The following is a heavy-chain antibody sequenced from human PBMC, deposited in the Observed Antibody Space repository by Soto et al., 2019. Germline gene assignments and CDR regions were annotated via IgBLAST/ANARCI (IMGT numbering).Heavy chain of an antibody. CDR1: GYGFSTYG. Sequence: QVHLVQSGPEVKKPGASVTVACKASGYGFSTYGITWVRQAPGQGLEWMGWVSAYTHKANYAQKFQGRVTMTTDTSSTTTYMDLGGLTSDDTAIYFCGRGPAWGQGTLVIVSS. CDR3: GRGPA. V-gene: IGHV1-18*01. J-gene: IGHJ4*02. CDR2: VSAYTHKA.